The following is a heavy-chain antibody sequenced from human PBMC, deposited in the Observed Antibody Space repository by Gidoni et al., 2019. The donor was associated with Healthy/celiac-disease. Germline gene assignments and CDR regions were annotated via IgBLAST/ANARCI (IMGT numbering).Heavy chain of an antibody. D-gene: IGHD3-10*01. J-gene: IGHJ4*02. Sequence: QVQLVESGGGVVQPWRALRLSGAAPGFTFSSYAMHWVCQAPGQGLEWVAVIAYDGSNKYYADSVKGRFTISRDNSKNTLYLQMNSLRAEDTAVYYCAREAPYGSGSSPFDYWGQGTLVTVSS. V-gene: IGHV3-30-3*01. CDR3: AREAPYGSGSSPFDY. CDR2: IAYDGSNK. CDR1: GFTFSSYA.